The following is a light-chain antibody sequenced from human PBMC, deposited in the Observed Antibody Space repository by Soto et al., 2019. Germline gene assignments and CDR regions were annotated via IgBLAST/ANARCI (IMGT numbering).Light chain of an antibody. Sequence: DIVMTQSPDSLAVSLGERATINCKSSQSVLYSSNNNNYLAWYQQRPGQAPKPLIYWASTRESGVPDRFSGSGSETNFTLTISILQPEDVAVYYCQKYYSRPQTFGQGTRLEIK. V-gene: IGKV4-1*01. CDR1: QSVLYSSNNNNY. J-gene: IGKJ5*01. CDR2: WAS. CDR3: QKYYSRPQT.